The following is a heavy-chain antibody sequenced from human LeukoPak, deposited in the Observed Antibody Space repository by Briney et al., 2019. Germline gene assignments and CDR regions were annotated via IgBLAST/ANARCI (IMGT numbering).Heavy chain of an antibody. Sequence: ASVKVSRKASGYTFTGYYMHWVRQAPGQGLEWMGWINPNSGDTHYAQKLQGRVTMTTDTSTTTAYMELRSLRSDDTAVYYCARDYYDTSGYYYGSNYWGQGTLVTVSS. CDR2: INPNSGDT. D-gene: IGHD3-22*01. J-gene: IGHJ4*02. V-gene: IGHV1-2*02. CDR1: GYTFTGYY. CDR3: ARDYYDTSGYYYGSNY.